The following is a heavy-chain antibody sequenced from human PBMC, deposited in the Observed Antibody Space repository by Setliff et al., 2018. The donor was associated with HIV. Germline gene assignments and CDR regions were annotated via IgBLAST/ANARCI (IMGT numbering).Heavy chain of an antibody. V-gene: IGHV4-59*08. CDR2: IYHSGST. CDR3: ARHRRPLGNYRDAVDI. Sequence: SETLSLTCALYGGSLTNYYWTWIRKSPGKGLEWIGSIYHSGSTYYNPSLKSRVTISLDTSKNQFSLNLSSVTAADTAVYYCARHRRPLGNYRDAVDIWGQGTMVTVSS. CDR1: GGSLTNYY. J-gene: IGHJ3*02. D-gene: IGHD3-10*01.